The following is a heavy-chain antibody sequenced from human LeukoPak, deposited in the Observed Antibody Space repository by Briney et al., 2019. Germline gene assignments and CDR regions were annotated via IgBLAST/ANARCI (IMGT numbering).Heavy chain of an antibody. CDR2: ISSSSSYI. J-gene: IGHJ4*02. Sequence: GGSLRLSCAASGFTFSSYSMNWVRQAPGKGLEWVSSISSSSSYIYYADSVKGRFTISRDNSKNTLYLQMNSLRAEDTAVYYCASWVEMANTDYWGQGTLVTVSS. V-gene: IGHV3-21*01. CDR3: ASWVEMANTDY. CDR1: GFTFSSYS. D-gene: IGHD5-24*01.